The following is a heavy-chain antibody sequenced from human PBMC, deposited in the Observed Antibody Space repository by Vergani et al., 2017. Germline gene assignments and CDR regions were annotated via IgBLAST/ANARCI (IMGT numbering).Heavy chain of an antibody. CDR3: ARGRSTQYDSPTDDY. V-gene: IGHV4-34*01. CDR2: IKHRGST. D-gene: IGHD3-9*01. Sequence: QVQLQQWGAGLLKPSETLSLTCAVYGGSFSGYYWSWIRQPPGKGLEWIGKIKHRGSTNYNPSLKSRVTISVDTSKNQFSLKLSSVTAADTAVDYWARGRSTQYDSPTDDYWGQGTLVTVSS. CDR1: GGSFSGYY. J-gene: IGHJ4*02.